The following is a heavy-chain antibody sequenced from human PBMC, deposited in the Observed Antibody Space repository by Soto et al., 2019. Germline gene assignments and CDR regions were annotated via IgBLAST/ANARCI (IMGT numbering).Heavy chain of an antibody. CDR3: ARGRVGYDYVWGSYRTPPYYYYGMDV. J-gene: IGHJ6*02. V-gene: IGHV3-13*01. CDR2: IGSAGDT. Sequence: GGSLLLSCAALGFTFGSYDRHWVRQATGKGLEWVSAIGSAGDTHYPGSVKGRFTISRENAKNSLYLQMNSLRAGDTAVYYCARGRVGYDYVWGSYRTPPYYYYGMDVWGQGATVTVSS. CDR1: GFTFGSYD. D-gene: IGHD3-16*02.